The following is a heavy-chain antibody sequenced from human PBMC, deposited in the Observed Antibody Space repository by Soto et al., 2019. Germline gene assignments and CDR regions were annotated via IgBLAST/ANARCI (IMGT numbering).Heavy chain of an antibody. CDR3: ETLLNNYSYAMDV. V-gene: IGHV5-51*04. J-gene: IGHJ6*02. CDR2: IYPDDSDT. CDR1: GYNVTTYW. Sequence: GEALKISCQGSGYNVTTYWIAWVRQMPGKGLEWMGIIYPDDSDTTDSPSFQGPLTISAAKPITAAYMQSSSLQASDTAMYYCETLLNNYSYAMDVWGQGTTVTVSS.